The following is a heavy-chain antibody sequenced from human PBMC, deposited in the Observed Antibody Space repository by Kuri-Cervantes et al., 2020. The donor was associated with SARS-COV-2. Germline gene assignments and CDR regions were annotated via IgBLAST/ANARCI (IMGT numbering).Heavy chain of an antibody. D-gene: IGHD3-3*01. CDR1: GFLFSASA. J-gene: IGHJ4*02. V-gene: IGHV3-7*02. CDR3: ARANYDFWSGYYPADY. CDR2: IKQDGSEK. Sequence: GESLKISCEVSGFLFSASAIHWVRQASGKGLEWVANIKQDGSEKYYVDSVKGRFTISRDNAKNSLYLQMNSLRAEDTAVYYCARANYDFWSGYYPADYWGQGTLVTVSS.